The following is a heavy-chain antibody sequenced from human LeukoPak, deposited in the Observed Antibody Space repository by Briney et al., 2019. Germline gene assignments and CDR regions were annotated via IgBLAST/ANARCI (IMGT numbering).Heavy chain of an antibody. V-gene: IGHV5-51*01. CDR2: IYPGDSDT. CDR1: GYKITSHW. Sequence: RGESLKISCQASGYKITSHWIAWVRQMPGKGLEWMGIIYPGDSDTRYSPSFQGQVTISADKSISTAYLQWSSLKASDTAMYYCARHFGSGVPDPPYFYYYMDVWGKGTTVTVSS. D-gene: IGHD2-2*01. CDR3: ARHFGSGVPDPPYFYYYMDV. J-gene: IGHJ6*03.